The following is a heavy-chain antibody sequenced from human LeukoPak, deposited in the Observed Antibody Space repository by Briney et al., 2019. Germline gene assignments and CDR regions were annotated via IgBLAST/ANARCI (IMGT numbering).Heavy chain of an antibody. J-gene: IGHJ4*02. D-gene: IGHD6-19*01. CDR3: ARLYSSGWYPDY. CDR1: GFTFSNYW. V-gene: IGHV3-33*08. CDR2: IWYDGSNK. Sequence: PGGSLRLSCAASGFTFSNYWMSWVRQAPGKGLEWVAVIWYDGSNKYYADSVKGRFIISRDNSKNTLYLQMNSLRAEDTAVYYCARLYSSGWYPDYWGQGTLVTVSS.